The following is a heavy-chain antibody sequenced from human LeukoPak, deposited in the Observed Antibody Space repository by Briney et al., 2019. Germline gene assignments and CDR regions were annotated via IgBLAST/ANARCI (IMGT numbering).Heavy chain of an antibody. D-gene: IGHD3-10*01. CDR1: GYTFTGHY. Sequence: ASVKVSCKASGYTFTGHYMHWVRQAPGQGLEWMGWINPNSGGTNYAQKFQGRVTMTRDTSISTAYMELSRLRSDDTAVYYCAREVAVYYGSGSYRGGNWFDPWGQGTLVTVSS. CDR3: AREVAVYYGSGSYRGGNWFDP. CDR2: INPNSGGT. J-gene: IGHJ5*02. V-gene: IGHV1-2*02.